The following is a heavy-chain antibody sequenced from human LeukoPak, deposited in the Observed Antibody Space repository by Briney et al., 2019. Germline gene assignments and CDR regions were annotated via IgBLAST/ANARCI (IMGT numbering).Heavy chain of an antibody. D-gene: IGHD1-26*01. CDR1: GYTFTAYY. CDR2: INPNSGGT. Sequence: ASVKVSCKASGYTFTAYYMHWVRQAPGQGPEWVGWINPNSGGTNSAQNFQGRVTMTRDTSISTAYMELSSLRSDDTAVYYCARGASSNWFDPWGQGTLVTVSS. V-gene: IGHV1-2*02. J-gene: IGHJ5*02. CDR3: ARGASSNWFDP.